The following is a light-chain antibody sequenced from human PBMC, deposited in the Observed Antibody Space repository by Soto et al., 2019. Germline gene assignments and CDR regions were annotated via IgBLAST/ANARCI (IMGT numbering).Light chain of an antibody. Sequence: ELLLTTSPGTLSLSPGERATLSCRASQTFSNSFLSWFQQIPGQAPRLLIYGASMRATGIPDRFTGSGSGTDFALTISRLEPEDFAVYYCQQYGKLPRTFGQGTKVDIK. CDR2: GAS. J-gene: IGKJ1*01. CDR1: QTFSNSF. CDR3: QQYGKLPRT. V-gene: IGKV3-20*01.